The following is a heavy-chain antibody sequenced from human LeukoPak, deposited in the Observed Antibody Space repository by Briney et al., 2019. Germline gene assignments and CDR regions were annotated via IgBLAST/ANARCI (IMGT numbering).Heavy chain of an antibody. D-gene: IGHD6-13*01. CDR1: GYSISSGYY. CDR3: ARSSIAAAYPYYFDY. J-gene: IGHJ4*02. V-gene: IGHV4-38-2*01. Sequence: SETLSLTCAVSGYSISSGYYWGWIRQPPGKGLEWIGSIYHSGSTYYNPSLKSRVTISVDTSKNQFSLKLSSVTAADTAVYYCARSSIAAAYPYYFDYWGQGTLVTVSS. CDR2: IYHSGST.